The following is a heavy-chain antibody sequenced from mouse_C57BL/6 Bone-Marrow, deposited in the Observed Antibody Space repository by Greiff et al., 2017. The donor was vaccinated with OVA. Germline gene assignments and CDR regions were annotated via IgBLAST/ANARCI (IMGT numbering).Heavy chain of an antibody. V-gene: IGHV1-72*01. CDR3: ARGFITTAVDY. J-gene: IGHJ2*01. Sequence: QVQLQQPGAELVKPGASVKLSCKASGYTFTSYWMHWVKQRPGRGLEWIGRIDPTSGGTKYNEKFKSKATLTVDKPSSTAYMQLSSLTSEDSAFYYCARGFITTAVDYWGQGTTLTVSS. CDR1: GYTFTSYW. CDR2: IDPTSGGT. D-gene: IGHD1-1*01.